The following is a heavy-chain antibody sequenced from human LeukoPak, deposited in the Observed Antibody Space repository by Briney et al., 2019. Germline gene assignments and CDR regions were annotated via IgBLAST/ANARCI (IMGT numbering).Heavy chain of an antibody. CDR2: IFYSGST. D-gene: IGHD6-13*01. Sequence: SETLSLTCTVSGGSMSSYYWSWIRQPPGKGLEWIGYIFYSGSTNYNPSLKSRVTISVDTSKNQFSLKLTSVTAADTAVYYCARERHSSLDHDVFDFWGQGTMVTVSS. J-gene: IGHJ3*01. V-gene: IGHV4-59*01. CDR3: ARERHSSLDHDVFDF. CDR1: GGSMSSYY.